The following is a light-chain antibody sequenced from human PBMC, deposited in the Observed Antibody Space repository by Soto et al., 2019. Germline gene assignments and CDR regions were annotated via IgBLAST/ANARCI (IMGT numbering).Light chain of an antibody. CDR2: GAC. CDR3: QQYGSAPHT. Sequence: EIVLTQSPGTLSLSPGERATLSFRASESVASNYLAWYQHKPGQAPRLLFFGACNRATAIPDRFSGSGSGTDFTLTISRLEPEDFAVYYCQQYGSAPHTFGGGTKVDIK. CDR1: ESVASNY. J-gene: IGKJ4*01. V-gene: IGKV3-20*01.